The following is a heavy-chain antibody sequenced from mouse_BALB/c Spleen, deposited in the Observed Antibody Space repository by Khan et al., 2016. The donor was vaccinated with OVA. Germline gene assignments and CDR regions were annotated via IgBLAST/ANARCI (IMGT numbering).Heavy chain of an antibody. V-gene: IGHV5-4*02. J-gene: IGHJ1*01. CDR1: GFTFSDYY. Sequence: EVKLVESGGGLVKPGGSLKLSCAASGFTFSDYYMYWVRQTPEKRLEWVATISDGGSYTYYPDSVKGRFTISRDNAKNNLYLQMSSLKSEDTAMYYCARDRDYYGSSYDLYFDVWGAGTTVTVSS. D-gene: IGHD1-1*01. CDR2: ISDGGSYT. CDR3: ARDRDYYGSSYDLYFDV.